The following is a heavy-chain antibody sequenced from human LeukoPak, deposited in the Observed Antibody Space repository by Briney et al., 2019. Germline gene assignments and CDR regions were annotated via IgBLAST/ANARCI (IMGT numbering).Heavy chain of an antibody. D-gene: IGHD3-10*01. CDR1: GGSFSGYY. J-gene: IGHJ6*03. CDR3: ARQGITMVRGVRYMDV. CDR2: INHSGST. Sequence: PSETLSLTCAVYGGSFSGYYWNWIRQPPGKGLEWIGEINHSGSTNYNPSLKSRVTISVDTSKNQFSLKLGSVTAADTAVYYCARQGITMVRGVRYMDVWGKGTTVTVSS. V-gene: IGHV4-34*01.